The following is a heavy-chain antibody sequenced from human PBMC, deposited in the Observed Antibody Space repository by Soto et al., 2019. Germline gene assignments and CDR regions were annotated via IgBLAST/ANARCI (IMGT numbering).Heavy chain of an antibody. CDR2: IKQDGSEK. D-gene: IGHD2-2*02. Sequence: EVQLVESGGGLVQPGGSLRLSCAASGFTFSSYWMSWVRQAPGKGLEWVANIKQDGSEKYYVDSVKGRFTISRDNAKNSLYLHMNSLRAEDTAVYYCARDTSQDIVVVPAATPLDYWGQGTLVTVSS. CDR1: GFTFSSYW. V-gene: IGHV3-7*03. J-gene: IGHJ4*02. CDR3: ARDTSQDIVVVPAATPLDY.